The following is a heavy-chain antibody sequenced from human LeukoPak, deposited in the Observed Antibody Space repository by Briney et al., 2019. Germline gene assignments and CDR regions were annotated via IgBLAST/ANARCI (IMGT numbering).Heavy chain of an antibody. Sequence: SETLSLTCTVSGGSISSGGYYWSWIRQHPGKGLEWIGYSYYSGSTNYNPSLKSRVTISLDTSKNRFSLKLTSVTAADTAVYYCARARAIFPYCSGGSCYGGLDYWGQGTLVTVSS. CDR2: SYYSGST. CDR3: ARARAIFPYCSGGSCYGGLDY. V-gene: IGHV4-31*02. J-gene: IGHJ4*02. D-gene: IGHD2-15*01. CDR1: GGSISSGGYY.